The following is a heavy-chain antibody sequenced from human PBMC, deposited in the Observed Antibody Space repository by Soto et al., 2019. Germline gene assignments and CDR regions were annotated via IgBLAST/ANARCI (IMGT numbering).Heavy chain of an antibody. Sequence: GGSLRLSCEASGFIFRNYEMNWVRQAPGKGLEWVSYITNSGNIIYYADSVRGRFTISRDNSRNSLFLHMSSLTVDDTAVYYCARGYNYDWHFVFWGQGTQVTISS. CDR1: GFIFRNYE. CDR3: ARGYNYDWHFVF. J-gene: IGHJ4*02. V-gene: IGHV3-48*03. D-gene: IGHD1-1*01. CDR2: ITNSGNII.